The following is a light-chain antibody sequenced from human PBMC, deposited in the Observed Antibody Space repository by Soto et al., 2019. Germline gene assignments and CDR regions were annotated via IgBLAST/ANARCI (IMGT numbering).Light chain of an antibody. V-gene: IGKV1-33*01. CDR1: QDISNY. CDR2: DAS. J-gene: IGKJ5*01. CDR3: QQYSHLIT. Sequence: DIQMTQSPSSLSASVGDIVTITCQASQDISNYLNWYQQKLGKAPKLLIYDASNLETGVPSRFSGSGSGTDFTLTISSLQPEDIATYYCQQYSHLITFGQGTRLEIK.